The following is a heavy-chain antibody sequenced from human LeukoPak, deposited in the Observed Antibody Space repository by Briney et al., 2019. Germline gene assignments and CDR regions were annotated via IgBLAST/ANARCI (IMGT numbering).Heavy chain of an antibody. CDR2: INAVNGNT. CDR1: GYTFINYA. CDR3: ATAEGIYCSSTSCFDAFDI. J-gene: IGHJ3*02. V-gene: IGHV1-3*01. Sequence: GASVKVSCKASGYTFINYAINWGRQAPGQRPEWIGWINAVNGNTKYSQKFQGRVTMTEDTSTDTAYMELSSLRSEDTAVYYCATAEGIYCSSTSCFDAFDIWGQGTMVTVSS. D-gene: IGHD2-2*01.